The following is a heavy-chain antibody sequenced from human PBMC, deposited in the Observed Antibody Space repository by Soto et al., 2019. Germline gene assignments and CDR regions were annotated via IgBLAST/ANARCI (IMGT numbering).Heavy chain of an antibody. Sequence: QVPLQQSGPGLVKPSQTLSLTCAISGDSVSSNSAAWNWIRQSPSRGLEWLGRTYYRSKWYNDYAVSVKSRITINPDTSKNQFSLQLNSVTPEDTAVYYCARDYYDSSGYYSGEGGFDYWGQGTLVTVSS. CDR1: GDSVSSNSAA. V-gene: IGHV6-1*01. J-gene: IGHJ4*02. CDR3: ARDYYDSSGYYSGEGGFDY. D-gene: IGHD3-22*01. CDR2: TYYRSKWYN.